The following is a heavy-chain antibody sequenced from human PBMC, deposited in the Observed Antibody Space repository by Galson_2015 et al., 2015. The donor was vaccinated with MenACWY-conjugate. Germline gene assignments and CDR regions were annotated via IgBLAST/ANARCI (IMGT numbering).Heavy chain of an antibody. CDR1: GFTFSSYA. CDR2: ISYDGSNK. Sequence: SLRLSCAASGFTFSSYAMHWVRQAPGKGLEWVAVISYDGSNKYYADSVKGRFTISRDNSKNTLYLQMNSLRSEDTAVYYCARDPGSGSYDLAGGAFDIWGQGTMVTVSS. V-gene: IGHV3-30*04. CDR3: ARDPGSGSYDLAGGAFDI. J-gene: IGHJ3*02. D-gene: IGHD3-10*01.